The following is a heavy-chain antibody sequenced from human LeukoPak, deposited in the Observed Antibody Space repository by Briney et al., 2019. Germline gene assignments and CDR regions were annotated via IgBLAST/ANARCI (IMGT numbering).Heavy chain of an antibody. Sequence: PGGSLRLSCAASGFTFSSYGMHWVRQAPGKGLEWVAFIRYDGSNKCYADSVKGRFTISRDNSKNTLYLQMNSLRAEDTAVYYCAKDKKGIAAAGIPDYWGQGTLVTVSS. CDR1: GFTFSSYG. J-gene: IGHJ4*02. V-gene: IGHV3-30*02. D-gene: IGHD6-13*01. CDR2: IRYDGSNK. CDR3: AKDKKGIAAAGIPDY.